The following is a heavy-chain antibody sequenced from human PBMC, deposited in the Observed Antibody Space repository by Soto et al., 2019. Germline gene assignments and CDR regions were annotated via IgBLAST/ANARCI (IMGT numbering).Heavy chain of an antibody. D-gene: IGHD3-9*01. J-gene: IGHJ4*02. CDR3: ARLEGLATISYYFDF. CDR1: GGSVSSGNYY. Sequence: SETLSLTCTVSGGSVSSGNYYWSWIRQPPGKGLEWIGYIFHTGTTNYNPSLKSRVTISLDTSMNQFSLKLSSVTPADSAVYFCARLEGLATISYYFDFWGPGALVTVSS. V-gene: IGHV4-61*01. CDR2: IFHTGTT.